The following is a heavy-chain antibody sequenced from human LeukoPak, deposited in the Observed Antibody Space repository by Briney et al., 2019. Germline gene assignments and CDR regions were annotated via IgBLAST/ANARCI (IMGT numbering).Heavy chain of an antibody. V-gene: IGHV4-30-2*01. Sequence: QTLSLTCTVSGGSISSGGYYWSWIRQPPGKGLEWIGYIYHSGSTYYNPSLKSRVTISVDRSKNQFSLKLSSVTAADTAVYYCARDRCSSTSCHAYYYYYMDVWGKGTTVTVSS. CDR1: GGSISSGGYY. J-gene: IGHJ6*03. CDR2: IYHSGST. CDR3: ARDRCSSTSCHAYYYYYMDV. D-gene: IGHD2-2*01.